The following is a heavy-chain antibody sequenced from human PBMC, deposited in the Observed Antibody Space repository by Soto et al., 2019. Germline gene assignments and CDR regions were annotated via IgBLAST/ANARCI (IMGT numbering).Heavy chain of an antibody. Sequence: QVQLVQSGAEVKKPGSSVKVSCKASGGTFSSYAISWVRQAPGHGLEWMGGIIPIFGTANYAQKCQGRVTITADESTSTAYMELSSLRSEDTAVYYCASHLAARPRLIYYYGMDVWGQGTTVTVSS. CDR1: GGTFSSYA. J-gene: IGHJ6*02. D-gene: IGHD6-6*01. CDR2: IIPIFGTA. CDR3: ASHLAARPRLIYYYGMDV. V-gene: IGHV1-69*01.